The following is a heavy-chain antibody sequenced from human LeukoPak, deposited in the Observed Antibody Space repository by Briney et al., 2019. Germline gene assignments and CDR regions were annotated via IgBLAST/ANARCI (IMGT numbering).Heavy chain of an antibody. D-gene: IGHD4-11*01. V-gene: IGHV1-8*03. CDR1: GYSFSNYD. J-gene: IGHJ5*02. Sequence: ASVKVSCKASGYSFSNYDINWVRQATGQGLEWMGWMNPNSGNKGYAQKFQGRVSITRNTSISTAYMEMGSLTSEDTAVYYCVRGRATVTTHWFDPWGQGTLVTVSS. CDR2: MNPNSGNK. CDR3: VRGRATVTTHWFDP.